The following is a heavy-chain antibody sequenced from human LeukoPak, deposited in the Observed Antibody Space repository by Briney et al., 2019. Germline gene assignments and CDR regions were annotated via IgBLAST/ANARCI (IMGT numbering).Heavy chain of an antibody. J-gene: IGHJ4*02. Sequence: SETLSLTCTVSGGSISSYYWSWIRQPPGKGLEWIGYIYYSGSTNYNPSLKSRVTVSVDTPKNQFSLQLRSVTAAATDVYYCARGGYYYDSSGTYRFDYWGQGTLVTVSS. CDR2: IYYSGST. CDR3: ARGGYYYDSSGTYRFDY. CDR1: GGSISSYY. V-gene: IGHV4-59*01. D-gene: IGHD3-22*01.